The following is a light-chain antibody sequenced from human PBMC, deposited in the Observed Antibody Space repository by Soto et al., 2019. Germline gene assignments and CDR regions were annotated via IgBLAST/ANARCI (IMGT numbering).Light chain of an antibody. Sequence: QSALTQPASVSGSPGQSITIPCTGASSDVGSYNLVSWYQQHPGKAPKLMIYEVSRRPSGISNRFSGSKSGNKASLTISGLQAEDEADYYCCSYAGSPTFVIFGGGTKVTVL. CDR1: SSDVGSYNL. CDR3: CSYAGSPTFVI. CDR2: EVS. V-gene: IGLV2-23*02. J-gene: IGLJ2*01.